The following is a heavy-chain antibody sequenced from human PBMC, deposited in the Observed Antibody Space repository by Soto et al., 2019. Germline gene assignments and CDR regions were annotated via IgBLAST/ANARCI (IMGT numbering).Heavy chain of an antibody. CDR1: GFTFSSYS. CDR3: ARDNRGYSSSSSFDY. J-gene: IGHJ4*02. V-gene: IGHV3-48*02. CDR2: ISSSSSTI. Sequence: GGSLRPSCEAYGFTFSSYSMNWVRQAPGKGLEWVSYISSSSSTIYYADSVKGRFTISRDNAKNSLYLQMNSLRDEDTAVYYCARDNRGYSSSSSFDYWGQGTLVTVSS. D-gene: IGHD6-6*01.